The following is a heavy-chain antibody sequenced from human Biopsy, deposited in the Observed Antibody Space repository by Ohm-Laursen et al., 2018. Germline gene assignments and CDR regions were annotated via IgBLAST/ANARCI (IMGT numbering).Heavy chain of an antibody. CDR2: IYYSGST. D-gene: IGHD2/OR15-2a*01. V-gene: IGHV4-59*01. Sequence: GTLSLTCIVSGGSISSDYWSWIRQTPGKGLEWIGYIYYSGSTNYNPSLKSRVTISVDTSKNQFSLRLNSVTAADTAVYYCARATNSTGWPYYYFYGMDVWGQGTTVTVSS. J-gene: IGHJ6*02. CDR3: ARATNSTGWPYYYFYGMDV. CDR1: GGSISSDY.